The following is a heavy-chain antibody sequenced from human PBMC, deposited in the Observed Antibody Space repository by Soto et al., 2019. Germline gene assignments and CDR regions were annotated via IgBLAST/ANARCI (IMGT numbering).Heavy chain of an antibody. J-gene: IGHJ6*02. V-gene: IGHV4-39*01. CDR3: ARHKSSYGDYSFVYYYYGMDV. Sequence: SETLSLTCTVSGGSISSSSYYWGRIRQPPGKGLEWIGSIYYSGSTYYNPSLKSRVTISVDTSKNQFSLKLSSVTAADTAVYYCARHKSSYGDYSFVYYYYGMDVWGQGTTVTVS. CDR2: IYYSGST. D-gene: IGHD4-17*01. CDR1: GGSISSSSYY.